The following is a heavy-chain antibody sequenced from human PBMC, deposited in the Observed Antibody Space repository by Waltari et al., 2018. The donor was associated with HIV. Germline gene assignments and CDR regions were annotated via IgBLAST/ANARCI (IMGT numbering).Heavy chain of an antibody. CDR1: GFTFGNAW. CDR3: TTDPPPYYYDTSGEGY. D-gene: IGHD3-22*01. V-gene: IGHV3-15*01. J-gene: IGHJ4*02. CDR2: IKSETDGGTT. Sequence: EVQLVESGGGLVKPGGSLRLSCAASGFTFGNAWMTWVRQAPGKGLEWVGRIKSETDGGTTDDAAPVKGRFTISRDDSKNTLYLQMNSLKHEDTAVYYCTTDPPPYYYDTSGEGYWGQGTLVTVSS.